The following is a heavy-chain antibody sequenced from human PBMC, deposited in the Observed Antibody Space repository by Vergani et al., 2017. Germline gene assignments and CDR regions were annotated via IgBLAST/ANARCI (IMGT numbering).Heavy chain of an antibody. J-gene: IGHJ4*02. Sequence: EVQLVESGGGLVQPGRSLRLSCAASGFTFDDYAMHWVRQAPGKGLEWVSGISWNSGSIGYADSVKGRFTISRDNAKNSLYLQMNSLRAEDTALYYCAKGISAMVRGVNFDYWGQGTLVTVSS. CDR2: ISWNSGSI. V-gene: IGHV3-9*01. D-gene: IGHD3-10*01. CDR1: GFTFDDYA. CDR3: AKGISAMVRGVNFDY.